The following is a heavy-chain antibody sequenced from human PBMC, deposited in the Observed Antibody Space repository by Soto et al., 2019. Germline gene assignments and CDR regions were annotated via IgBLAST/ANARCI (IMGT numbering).Heavy chain of an antibody. Sequence: QVQLVESGGGVVQPGRSLRLSCAASGFTFSSYAMHWVRQAPGKGLEWVAVISYDGSNKYYADSVKGRFTISRDNSKNTLYLQMNSLRAEDTAVYYCARETRDGYYYDSSGYANFDYWGQGTLVTVSS. D-gene: IGHD3-22*01. CDR2: ISYDGSNK. CDR1: GFTFSSYA. J-gene: IGHJ4*02. V-gene: IGHV3-30-3*01. CDR3: ARETRDGYYYDSSGYANFDY.